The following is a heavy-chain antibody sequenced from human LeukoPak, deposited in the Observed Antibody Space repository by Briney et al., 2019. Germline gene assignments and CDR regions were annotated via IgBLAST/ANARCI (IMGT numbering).Heavy chain of an antibody. CDR1: GHTFTSYG. CDR3: ARVPVSGPGARFDY. V-gene: IGHV1-18*01. D-gene: IGHD4-11*01. Sequence: ASVKVSCKASGHTFTSYGISWVRQAPGQGLDWMGWISAYNVNTNDAQKLQGRVTMTTDTSTTTAYMELRSLRSDDTAVYYCARVPVSGPGARFDYWGQGTLVTVSS. CDR2: ISAYNVNT. J-gene: IGHJ4*02.